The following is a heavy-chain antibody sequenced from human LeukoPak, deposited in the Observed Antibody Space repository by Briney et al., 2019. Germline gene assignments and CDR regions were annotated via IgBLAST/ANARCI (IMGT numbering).Heavy chain of an antibody. J-gene: IGHJ4*02. CDR2: ISDDGSNK. Sequence: GGSLRLSCAASGFTFSSYGMHWVRQAPGKGLEWVAVISDDGSNKYYADSVKGRFTISRDNSKNTLYLQMNSLRAEDTAVYYCAHLLWFGELNDYWGQGILVTVSS. CDR3: AHLLWFGELNDY. D-gene: IGHD3-10*01. CDR1: GFTFSSYG. V-gene: IGHV3-30*03.